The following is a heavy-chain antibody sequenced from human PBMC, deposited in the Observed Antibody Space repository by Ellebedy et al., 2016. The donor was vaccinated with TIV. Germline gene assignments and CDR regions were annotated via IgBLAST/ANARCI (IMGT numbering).Heavy chain of an antibody. D-gene: IGHD2-8*01. V-gene: IGHV1-24*01. J-gene: IGHJ3*02. CDR3: ATDFRYCTNGVCFKRFDAFDI. CDR2: FDPEDGET. CDR1: GYTLTELS. Sequence: AASVKVSCKVSGYTLTELSIHWVRQAPGKGLEWMGGFDPEDGETTNAQKFQGRVTMTEDTSTDTAYMELSSLRSEDTAVYYCATDFRYCTNGVCFKRFDAFDIWGQGTMVTVSS.